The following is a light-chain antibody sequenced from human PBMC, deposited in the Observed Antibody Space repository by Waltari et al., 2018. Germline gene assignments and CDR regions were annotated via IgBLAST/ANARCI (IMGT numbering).Light chain of an antibody. Sequence: QSALTQPPSASGSPGQSVTISCTGTSSDVDDYKSFSWYQQQPGKAPKLILYEVRQRPSGVPDRFSGSKSGNTASLTVSGLQSDDEADYYCSSYTTTNKFVIFGGGTKLTVL. CDR2: EVR. V-gene: IGLV2-8*01. CDR3: SSYTTTNKFVI. J-gene: IGLJ2*01. CDR1: SSDVDDYKS.